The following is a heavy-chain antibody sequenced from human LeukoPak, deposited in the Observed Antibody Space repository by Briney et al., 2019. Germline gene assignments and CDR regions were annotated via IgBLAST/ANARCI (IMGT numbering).Heavy chain of an antibody. CDR1: GYTFSSNG. CDR2: ISAYNGHT. D-gene: IGHD3-10*01. J-gene: IGHJ4*02. V-gene: IGHV1-18*01. Sequence: ASVKVSCKASGYTFSSNGISWVRQAPGQGLEWMGWISAYNGHTNYAQKFQGRVTMTTDTSTSTVYMELRSLRSDDTAVYYCAREDRVIGADYWGQGTLVTVSS. CDR3: AREDRVIGADY.